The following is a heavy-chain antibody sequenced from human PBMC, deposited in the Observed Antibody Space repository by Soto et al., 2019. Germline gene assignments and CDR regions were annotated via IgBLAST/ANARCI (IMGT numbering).Heavy chain of an antibody. CDR3: ARLRYSSAVVRYYYYGMDV. Sequence: VKVSCKXSGGTFSSYAISWVRQAPGQGLEWMGGIIPIFGTANYAQKFQGRVTITADESTSTAYMELSSLRSEDTAVYYCARLRYSSAVVRYYYYGMDVWGQGTTVTVSS. CDR2: IIPIFGTA. D-gene: IGHD5-18*01. CDR1: GGTFSSYA. J-gene: IGHJ6*02. V-gene: IGHV1-69*01.